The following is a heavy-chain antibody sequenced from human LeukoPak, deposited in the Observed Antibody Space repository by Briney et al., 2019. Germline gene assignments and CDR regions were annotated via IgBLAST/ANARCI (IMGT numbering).Heavy chain of an antibody. V-gene: IGHV4-59*01. CDR1: VGSINRYY. D-gene: IGHD1-1*01. CDR2: VSYDGST. CDR3: WRTTTTFYD. J-gene: IGHJ4*02. Sequence: SETLSLICTVSVGSINRYYWSWVRRPPGKAREWISYVSYDGSTNYSPSLKRRVTISLYTSKNHYSLEAKSLTTWDTAWYFCWRTTTTFYDWGQGTLVTVSS.